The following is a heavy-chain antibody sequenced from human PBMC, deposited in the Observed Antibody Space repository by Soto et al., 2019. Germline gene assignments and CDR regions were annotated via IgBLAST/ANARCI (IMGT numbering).Heavy chain of an antibody. CDR2: INHSGST. CDR3: ARGKPRGYSYVKYYFDY. CDR1: GGSFSGYY. J-gene: IGHJ4*02. V-gene: IGHV4-34*01. D-gene: IGHD5-18*01. Sequence: SETLSLTCAVYGGSFSGYYWSWIRQPPGKGLEWIGEINHSGSTNYNPSLKSRVTISVDTSKNQFSLKLSSVTAADTAVYYCARGKPRGYSYVKYYFDYWGQGTLVTVSS.